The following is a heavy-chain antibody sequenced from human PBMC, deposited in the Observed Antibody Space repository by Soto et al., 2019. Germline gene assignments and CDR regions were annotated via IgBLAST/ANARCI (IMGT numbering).Heavy chain of an antibody. CDR3: AKVSGGDDILTGYYHSYYYGMDV. CDR1: VFTFSNYA. CDR2: ISGSGGST. Sequence: LRLSCAASVFTFSNYAMSWVRQAPGKGLEWVSGISGSGGSTYYADSVKGRFTISRDNSKNTLYLQMNSLRAEDTAVYYCAKVSGGDDILTGYYHSYYYGMDVWGQGTTVTVSS. D-gene: IGHD3-9*01. V-gene: IGHV3-23*01. J-gene: IGHJ6*02.